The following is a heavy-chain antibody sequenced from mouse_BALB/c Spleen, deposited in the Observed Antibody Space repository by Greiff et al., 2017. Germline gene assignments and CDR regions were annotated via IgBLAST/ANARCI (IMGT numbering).Heavy chain of an antibody. D-gene: IGHD2-4*01. CDR3: TRAGDYDNYFDY. Sequence: VQLKQSGTVLARPGASVKMSCKASGYSFTSYWMHWVKQRPGQGLEWIGAIYPGNSDTSYNQKFKGKAKLTAVTSASTAYMELSSLTNEDSAVYYCTRAGDYDNYFDYWGQGTTLTVSS. CDR2: IYPGNSDT. J-gene: IGHJ2*01. V-gene: IGHV1-5*01. CDR1: GYSFTSYW.